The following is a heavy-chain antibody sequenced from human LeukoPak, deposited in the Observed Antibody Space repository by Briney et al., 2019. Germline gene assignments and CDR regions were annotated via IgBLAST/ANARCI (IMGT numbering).Heavy chain of an antibody. CDR1: GFTFNSYA. CDR2: ISYDGSNK. Sequence: GGSLRLSCAASGFTFNSYAMHWVRQAPGKGLEWVAVISYDGSNKYYADSVKGRFTISRDNSKNTLYLQMNSLRAEDTAVYYCARGDYGDYVWGQGTLVTVSS. D-gene: IGHD4-17*01. V-gene: IGHV3-30*04. CDR3: ARGDYGDYV. J-gene: IGHJ4*02.